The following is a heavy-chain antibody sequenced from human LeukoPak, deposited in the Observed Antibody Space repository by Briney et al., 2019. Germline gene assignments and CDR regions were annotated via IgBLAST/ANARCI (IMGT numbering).Heavy chain of an antibody. Sequence: PGRSLRLSCAVSGFSFSSYGMHWVRQAPGKGLEWVAVIWYDGSNENYADSAKGRFTISRDNSKNTLYLQMNSLRAEDTAVYFCARGSNSGYSIDYWGQGTLVTVPS. J-gene: IGHJ4*02. CDR2: IWYDGSNE. V-gene: IGHV3-33*01. D-gene: IGHD3-22*01. CDR1: GFSFSSYG. CDR3: ARGSNSGYSIDY.